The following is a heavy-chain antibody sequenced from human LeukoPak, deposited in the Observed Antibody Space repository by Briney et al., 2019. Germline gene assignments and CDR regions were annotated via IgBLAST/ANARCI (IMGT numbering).Heavy chain of an antibody. CDR2: ISGSGGST. CDR3: AKDVYYDSSGCLGY. D-gene: IGHD3-22*01. V-gene: IGHV3-23*01. J-gene: IGHJ4*02. Sequence: GGSLRLSCAASGFTFSNYAIHWVRQAPGKGLEWVSAISGSGGSTYYADSVKGRFTISRDNSKNTLYLQMNSLRAEDTAVYYCAKDVYYDSSGCLGYWGQGTLVTVSS. CDR1: GFTFSNYA.